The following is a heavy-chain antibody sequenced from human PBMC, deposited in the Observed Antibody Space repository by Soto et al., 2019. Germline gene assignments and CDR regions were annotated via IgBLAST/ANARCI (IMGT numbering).Heavy chain of an antibody. Sequence: ASVKVSCKASGYTFTNYAMHWVRQAPGQRLEWMGWIKPGNGNTKYSQKFQGRVTITRDTSASTAYMELSSLRSEDTAVYYCATDLYGSGPYFLDVYGMDVWGQ. D-gene: IGHD3-10*01. J-gene: IGHJ6*02. V-gene: IGHV1-3*01. CDR3: ATDLYGSGPYFLDVYGMDV. CDR1: GYTFTNYA. CDR2: IKPGNGNT.